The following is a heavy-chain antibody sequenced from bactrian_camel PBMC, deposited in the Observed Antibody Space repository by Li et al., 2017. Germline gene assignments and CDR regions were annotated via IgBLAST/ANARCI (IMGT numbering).Heavy chain of an antibody. J-gene: IGHJ4*01. CDR1: GFTFSDYY. CDR2: IYADVSRT. Sequence: HVQLVESGGGLVQPGGSLRLSCVGSGFTFSDYYMSWVRQAPGQHLQWVSSIYADVSRTDYHWSVKGRFTISRDNAKNTVYLQMNSLQSEDTALYYCAKGLYSTADAVGHRIRGQGTQVTVS. D-gene: IGHD1*01. V-gene: IGHV3-2*01.